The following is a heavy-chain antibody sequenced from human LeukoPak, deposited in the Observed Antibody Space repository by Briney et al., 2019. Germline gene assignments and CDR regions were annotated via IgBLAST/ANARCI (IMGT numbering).Heavy chain of an antibody. CDR1: GFTFSSYG. CDR2: IRYDGSNK. V-gene: IGHV3-30*02. CDR3: ARGNRPRNTNCNYFDY. Sequence: GGSLRLSCAASGFTFSSYGMHWVRQAPGKGLEWVAFIRYDGSNKYYADSVKGRFTISRDNSKNSLYLQMNSLRAEDTALYYCARGNRPRNTNCNYFDYWGQGTLVTVSS. J-gene: IGHJ4*02. D-gene: IGHD2-2*01.